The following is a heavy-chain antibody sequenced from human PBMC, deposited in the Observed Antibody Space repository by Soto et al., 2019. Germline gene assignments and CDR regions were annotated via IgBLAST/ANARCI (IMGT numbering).Heavy chain of an antibody. CDR3: ATDRGGTDWENEDLDF. Sequence: QVQLVQSGAEVKKPGASVKVSCKTSGYIFTSRYMHWVRQAPGQGLEWMAIINPSGGDTIYAQGFQVRVTVTSDTSTNTDYMELSALRFEDTAVYFCATDRGGTDWENEDLDFWSQGTKVTVSS. D-gene: IGHD1-1*01. V-gene: IGHV1-46*01. J-gene: IGHJ3*01. CDR1: GYIFTSRY. CDR2: INPSGGDT.